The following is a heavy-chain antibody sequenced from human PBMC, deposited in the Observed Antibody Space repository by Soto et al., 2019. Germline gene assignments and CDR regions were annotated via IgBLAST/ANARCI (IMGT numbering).Heavy chain of an antibody. CDR3: AREGGLRLGELSLYVFDY. CDR1: GGSISSSSYY. J-gene: IGHJ4*02. D-gene: IGHD3-16*02. Sequence: SQTLSLTCTVSGGSISSSSYYCGWIRQPPGKGLEWIGSIYHSGSTNYNPSLKSRVTISVAKSKNQFSLKLSSVTAADTAVYYCAREGGLRLGELSLYVFDYWGQGTLVTVSS. CDR2: IYHSGST. V-gene: IGHV4-39*07.